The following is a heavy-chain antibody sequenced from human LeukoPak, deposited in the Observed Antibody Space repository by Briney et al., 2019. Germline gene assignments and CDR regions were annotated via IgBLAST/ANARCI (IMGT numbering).Heavy chain of an antibody. CDR3: ARGTSRDGYNYFPYYFDY. V-gene: IGHV3-21*01. J-gene: IGHJ4*02. CDR2: ISSSRSYI. CDR1: GFTFSSYS. D-gene: IGHD5-24*01. Sequence: GGSLRLSCAASGFTFSSYSMNWVRQAPGKGLEWVSYISSSRSYIYYADSVKGRFTISRDNTKNSLYLQMNSLRAEDTAVYYCARGTSRDGYNYFPYYFDYWGQGTLVTVSS.